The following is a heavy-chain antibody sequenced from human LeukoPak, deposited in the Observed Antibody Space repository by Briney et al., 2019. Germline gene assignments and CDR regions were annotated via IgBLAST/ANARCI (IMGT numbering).Heavy chain of an antibody. CDR2: ISSISSYI. V-gene: IGHV3-21*01. Sequence: GGSLRLSCAASGFTFSSYSMNWVRQAPGKGLEWVSPISSISSYIYYADSVKGRFTISRDNAKNSLYLQMNSLRAEDTAVYYCARETDYVWGSYRYNEDAFDIWGQGTMVTVSS. D-gene: IGHD3-16*02. J-gene: IGHJ3*02. CDR1: GFTFSSYS. CDR3: ARETDYVWGSYRYNEDAFDI.